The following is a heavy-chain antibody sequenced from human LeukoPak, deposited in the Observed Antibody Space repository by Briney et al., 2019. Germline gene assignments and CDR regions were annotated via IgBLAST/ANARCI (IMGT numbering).Heavy chain of an antibody. CDR2: IIPIFGTA. V-gene: IGHV1-69*13. Sequence: SVKVSCKASGGAFSSYAISWVRQAPGQGLEWMGGIIPIFGTANYAQKFQGRVTITADESTSTAYMELSSLRSEDTAVYYCAIGILDLGYCSSTSCSGGYYYYMDVWGKGTTVTVSS. CDR3: AIGILDLGYCSSTSCSGGYYYYMDV. J-gene: IGHJ6*03. CDR1: GGAFSSYA. D-gene: IGHD2-2*01.